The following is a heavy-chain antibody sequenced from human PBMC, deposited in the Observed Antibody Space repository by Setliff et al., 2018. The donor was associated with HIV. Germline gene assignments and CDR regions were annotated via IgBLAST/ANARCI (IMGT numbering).Heavy chain of an antibody. Sequence: GGSLRLSCAASGFTFSNFAINWVRQAPGKGLEWVSTISGRGTNTYYADSVKGRFTISRDNSKNTLSLQLNSLTAEDSAVYYCAKAGGGILYYHMDVWGKGTTVTVSS. V-gene: IGHV3-23*01. J-gene: IGHJ6*03. CDR2: ISGRGTNT. CDR1: GFTFSNFA. CDR3: AKAGGGILYYHMDV. D-gene: IGHD2-15*01.